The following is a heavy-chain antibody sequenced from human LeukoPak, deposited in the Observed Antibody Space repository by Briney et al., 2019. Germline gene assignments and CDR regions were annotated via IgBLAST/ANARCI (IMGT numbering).Heavy chain of an antibody. J-gene: IGHJ4*02. CDR1: GGSFSGYY. V-gene: IGHV4-34*01. D-gene: IGHD3-22*01. CDR2: INHSGST. CDR3: ARDHNGPYYDTETDYFDY. Sequence: SETLSLTCAVYGGSFSGYYWSWIRQPPGKGLEWIGEINHSGSTNYNPSLKSRVTISVDTSKNQFSLKLSSVTAADTAVYYCARDHNGPYYDTETDYFDYWGQGTLVTVSS.